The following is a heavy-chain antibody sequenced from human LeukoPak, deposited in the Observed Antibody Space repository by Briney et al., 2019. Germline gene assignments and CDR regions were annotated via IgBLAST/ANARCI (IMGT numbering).Heavy chain of an antibody. V-gene: IGHV3-23*01. Sequence: GGSLRLSCVASGITFSSYAVSWVRQAPGKGLEWVSAISDGGGSTYYADSVKGRFTISRDNSKNTLYLQMNSLRAEDTAVYYCARGTVDTAMVLDFDYWGQGTLVTVSS. J-gene: IGHJ4*02. CDR2: ISDGGGST. CDR1: GITFSSYA. CDR3: ARGTVDTAMVLDFDY. D-gene: IGHD5-18*01.